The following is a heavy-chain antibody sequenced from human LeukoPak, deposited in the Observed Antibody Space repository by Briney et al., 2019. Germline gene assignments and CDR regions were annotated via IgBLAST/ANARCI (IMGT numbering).Heavy chain of an antibody. CDR2: IIPILGIA. Sequence: SVKVSCKASGGTFSSYAISWVRQAPGQGLEWMGRIIPILGIANSAQKFQGRVTITADKSTSTAYMELSSLRSEDTAVYYCARAPRGDTMIVVVIPAFDIWGQGTMVTVSS. CDR3: ARAPRGDTMIVVVIPAFDI. CDR1: GGTFSSYA. V-gene: IGHV1-69*04. J-gene: IGHJ3*02. D-gene: IGHD3-22*01.